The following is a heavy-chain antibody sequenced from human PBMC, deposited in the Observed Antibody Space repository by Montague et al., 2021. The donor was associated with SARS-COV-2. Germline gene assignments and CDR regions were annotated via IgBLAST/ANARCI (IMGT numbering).Heavy chain of an antibody. Sequence: SETLSLTCTVSGYSISSGYYWGWIRQPPGKGLEWIGSIYHSGSTYYNPSLKSRVTISVDTSKNQFSLKLLSSVTAADTAVYYCARDRRRWLQLNNWFDPWGQRTLVTVSS. V-gene: IGHV4-38-2*02. CDR3: ARDRRRWLQLNNWFDP. CDR1: GYSISSGYY. D-gene: IGHD5-24*01. J-gene: IGHJ5*02. CDR2: IYHSGST.